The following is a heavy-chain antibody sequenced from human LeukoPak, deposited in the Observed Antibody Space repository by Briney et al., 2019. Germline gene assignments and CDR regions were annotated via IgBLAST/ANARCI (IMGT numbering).Heavy chain of an antibody. Sequence: PSETLSLTCTVSGGSISNNSYYWGWIRQPPGKGLEWIGSIYYSGSTYYNPSLKSRVTISVDTSKNQFSLKLSSVTAEDRAVYYCARRGSSWEFTYDFHQWTQETLVPVSS. V-gene: IGHV4-39*01. D-gene: IGHD6-13*01. CDR1: GGSISNNSYY. J-gene: IGHJ4*02. CDR2: IYYSGST. CDR3: ARRGSSWEFTYDFHQ.